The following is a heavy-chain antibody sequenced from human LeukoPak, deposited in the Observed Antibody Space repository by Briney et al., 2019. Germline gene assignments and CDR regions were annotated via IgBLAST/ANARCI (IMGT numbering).Heavy chain of an antibody. V-gene: IGHV1-2*02. J-gene: IGHJ4*02. CDR2: INPNSGGT. Sequence: GASVKVSCKASGYTFTGYYIHWVRQAPGQGLEWMGWINPNSGGTDYAQKFQGRVTMTRDTSMKTAYMELSRLRSDDTAVYYCASVKLGPDGYFDSWGQGTLVSVSS. CDR1: GYTFTGYY. CDR3: ASVKLGPDGYFDS. D-gene: IGHD7-27*01.